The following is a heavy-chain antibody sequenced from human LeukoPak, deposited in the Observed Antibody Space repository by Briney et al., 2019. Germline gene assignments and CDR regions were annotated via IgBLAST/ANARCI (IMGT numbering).Heavy chain of an antibody. CDR2: ISGSGGST. CDR3: AKSQQQLVLAFDI. D-gene: IGHD6-13*01. J-gene: IGHJ3*02. V-gene: IGHV3-23*01. CDR1: GFTFSSYA. Sequence: SGGSLRLSCAASGFTFSSYAMSWVRQAPGKGLEWVSAISGSGGSTYYADSVKGRFTISRDNSKNTLYLQMNSLRAEDTAVYYCAKSQQQLVLAFDIWGQGTMVTVSS.